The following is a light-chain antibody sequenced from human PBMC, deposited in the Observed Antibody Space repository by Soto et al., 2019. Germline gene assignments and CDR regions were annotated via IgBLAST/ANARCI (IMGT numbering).Light chain of an antibody. V-gene: IGLV7-43*01. CDR3: LLYYGGAPV. CDR2: STS. CDR1: TGAVTSGYY. Sequence: QAVVTQEPSLTVSPGGTVTLTCASSTGAVTSGYYPNWFQQKPGQAPRALIYSTSNNHYWTPARFSGSLRGGKAALTLSGVQPEDEAEYYCLLYYGGAPVFGGGTQLTVL. J-gene: IGLJ3*02.